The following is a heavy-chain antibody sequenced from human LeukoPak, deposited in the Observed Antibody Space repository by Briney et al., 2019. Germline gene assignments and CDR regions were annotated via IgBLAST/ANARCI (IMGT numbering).Heavy chain of an antibody. V-gene: IGHV5-51*01. Sequence: GESLKISCKGSGYIFTNYWIAWVRQMPGKGLEWMGIIYPGDSDTRYSPSFQGQVTISADKSISTAYLQWSSLKASDTAMYYCARGYGSGSYYPNYFDYWGQGTLVTVSS. J-gene: IGHJ4*02. CDR3: ARGYGSGSYYPNYFDY. CDR2: IYPGDSDT. D-gene: IGHD3-10*01. CDR1: GYIFTNYW.